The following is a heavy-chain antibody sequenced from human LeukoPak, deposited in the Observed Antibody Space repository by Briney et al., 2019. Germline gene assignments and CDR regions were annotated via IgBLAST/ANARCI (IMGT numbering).Heavy chain of an antibody. Sequence: GGSLRLSCAASGFIFSSYSMNWVRQAPGKGLEWVSYISSSSATIHYADSVKGRFTISRDNAKNSLYLQMNSLRAEDTALYYCARDTHYYGSGSPAFDIWGQGTMVTVSS. CDR3: ARDTHYYGSGSPAFDI. CDR1: GFIFSSYS. D-gene: IGHD3-10*01. V-gene: IGHV3-48*01. CDR2: ISSSSATI. J-gene: IGHJ3*02.